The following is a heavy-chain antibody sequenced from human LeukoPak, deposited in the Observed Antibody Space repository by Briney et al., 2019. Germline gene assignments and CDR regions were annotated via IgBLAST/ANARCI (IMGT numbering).Heavy chain of an antibody. D-gene: IGHD4-17*01. J-gene: IGHJ3*02. V-gene: IGHV4-59*10. CDR2: IYTSGST. CDR1: GGSLSSYY. CDR3: ARALDYGVRYDAFDI. Sequence: SETLSLTCAVYGGSLSSYYWSWIRQPAGKGLEWIGRIYTSGSTNYNPSLKSRVTMSVDTSKNQFSLKLSSVTAADTAVYYCARALDYGVRYDAFDIWGQGTMVTVSS.